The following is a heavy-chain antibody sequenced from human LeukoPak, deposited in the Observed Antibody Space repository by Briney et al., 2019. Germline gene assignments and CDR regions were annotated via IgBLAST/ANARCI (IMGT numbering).Heavy chain of an antibody. J-gene: IGHJ6*03. CDR1: GFTFDDYG. Sequence: GGSLRLSCVASGFTFDDYGMSWVRQGPGKGLEWVSGINWNGGSTGYADSVKGRFTISRDNAKNSLYLQMNSLRAEDTALYYCARVTMKYYYYYYMDVWGKGTTVTISS. D-gene: IGHD4/OR15-4a*01. V-gene: IGHV3-20*04. CDR3: ARVTMKYYYYYYMDV. CDR2: INWNGGST.